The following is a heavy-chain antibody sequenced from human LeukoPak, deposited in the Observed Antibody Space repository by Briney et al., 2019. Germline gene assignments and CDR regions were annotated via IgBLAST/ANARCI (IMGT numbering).Heavy chain of an antibody. CDR3: ARDPDSGSDAFDI. J-gene: IGHJ3*02. V-gene: IGHV3-7*01. Sequence: GGSLRLSCAASGFTFSSYWMSWVRQAPGKGLEWVANIKQDGSEKYYVDSVKGRFTISRGNAKNSLYLQMNSLRAEDTAVYYCARDPDSGSDAFDIWGQGTMVTVSS. CDR1: GFTFSSYW. D-gene: IGHD3-10*01. CDR2: IKQDGSEK.